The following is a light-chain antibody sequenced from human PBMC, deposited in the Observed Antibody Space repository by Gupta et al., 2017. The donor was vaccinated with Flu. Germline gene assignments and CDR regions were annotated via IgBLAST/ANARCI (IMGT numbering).Light chain of an antibody. CDR1: SSDVGAYNF. CDR3: SSFTTSLTYV. CDR2: EVN. V-gene: IGLV2-14*01. Sequence: QSALTQPASVSGSPGQSIPILCTGTSSDVGAYNFVSWYQQHPGKAPNLMIYEVNNRPSGVSDRFSVSKSGNPASRTISGRQSEDEADYYCSSFTTSLTYVFGSGTKVTVL. J-gene: IGLJ1*01.